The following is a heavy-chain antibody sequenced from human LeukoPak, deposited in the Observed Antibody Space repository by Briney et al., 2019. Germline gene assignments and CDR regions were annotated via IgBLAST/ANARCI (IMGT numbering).Heavy chain of an antibody. D-gene: IGHD3-22*01. CDR2: INPNSGDT. V-gene: IGHV1-18*04. Sequence: ASVKVSCKASGYSFTRHYVHWVRQAPGQGLEWLGCINPNSGDTNYAQKLQGRVTMTTDTSTSTAYMELRSLRSDDTAVYYCARGLVGDSSGYYPNWFDPWGQGTLVTVSS. J-gene: IGHJ5*02. CDR1: GYSFTRHY. CDR3: ARGLVGDSSGYYPNWFDP.